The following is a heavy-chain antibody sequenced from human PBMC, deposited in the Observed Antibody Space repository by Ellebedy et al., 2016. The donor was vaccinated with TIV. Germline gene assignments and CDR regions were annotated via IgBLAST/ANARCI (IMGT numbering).Heavy chain of an antibody. CDR1: GGSISSHDHY. D-gene: IGHD5-18*01. Sequence: SETLSLXXTVSGGSISSHDHYWTWTRQHPGKGLEWIGSIYYSGTTYYNPSLKSRITISADTSKSQFSLNLNSVTAADTAVYYCARGVDKAKVGYWGQGTLVTVSS. CDR3: ARGVDKAKVGY. CDR2: IYYSGTT. V-gene: IGHV4-31*03. J-gene: IGHJ4*02.